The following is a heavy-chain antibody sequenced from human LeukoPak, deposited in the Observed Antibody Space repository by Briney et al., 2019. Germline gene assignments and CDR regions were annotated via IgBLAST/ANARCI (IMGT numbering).Heavy chain of an antibody. D-gene: IGHD3-22*01. Sequence: SETLSLTCTVSGGSISSYYWSWIRQPPGKGLEWIGYIYYSGSTNYNPSLKSRVTISVDTSKNQFSLKLSSVTAADTAVYYCARLNYYDSSRSFDYWGQGTLVTVSS. V-gene: IGHV4-59*08. CDR1: GGSISSYY. CDR3: ARLNYYDSSRSFDY. CDR2: IYYSGST. J-gene: IGHJ4*02.